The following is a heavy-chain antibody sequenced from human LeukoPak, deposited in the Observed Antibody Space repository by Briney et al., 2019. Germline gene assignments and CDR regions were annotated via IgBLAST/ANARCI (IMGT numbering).Heavy chain of an antibody. CDR3: ARLGYDSSGYYGSPDY. V-gene: IGHV5-51*01. J-gene: IGHJ4*02. D-gene: IGHD3-22*01. Sequence: GESLKISCKGSGYSLTSYWIGWVRQMPGKGLEWMGIIYPGDSDTRYSPSFQGQVTISADKSISTAYLQWSSLKASDTAMYYCARLGYDSSGYYGSPDYWGQGTLVTVSS. CDR1: GYSLTSYW. CDR2: IYPGDSDT.